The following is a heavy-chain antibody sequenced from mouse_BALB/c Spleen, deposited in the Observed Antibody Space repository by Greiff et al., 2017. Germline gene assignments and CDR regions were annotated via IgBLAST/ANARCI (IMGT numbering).Heavy chain of an antibody. D-gene: IGHD2-14*01. CDR3: ARHYRYDDAMDY. CDR1: GYTFTDYA. V-gene: IGHV1-67*01. J-gene: IGHJ4*01. Sequence: VQLQQSGPELVRPGESVKISCKGSGYTFTDYAMHWVKQSHAKSLEWIGVISIYYENTNYNQKFKGKATMTVDKSSSTAYMELARLTSEDSAIYYCARHYRYDDAMDYWGQGTSVTVSS. CDR2: ISIYYENT.